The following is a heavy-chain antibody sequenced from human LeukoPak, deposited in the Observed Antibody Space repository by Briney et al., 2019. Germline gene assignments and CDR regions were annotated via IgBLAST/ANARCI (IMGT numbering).Heavy chain of an antibody. D-gene: IGHD5-18*01. J-gene: IGHJ6*02. CDR3: ARDWHGYGDYGMDV. V-gene: IGHV3-11*01. Sequence: GGSLRLSCAASGFTFSDYYMSWIRQAPGKGLEWASYISSSGSTIHYADSVKGRFTISRDNAKNSLYLQMNSLRAEDTAVYYCARDWHGYGDYGMDVWGQGTTVTVSS. CDR2: ISSSGSTI. CDR1: GFTFSDYY.